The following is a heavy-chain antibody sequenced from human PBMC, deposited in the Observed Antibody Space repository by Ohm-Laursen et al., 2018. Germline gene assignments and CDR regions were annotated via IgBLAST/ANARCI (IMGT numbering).Heavy chain of an antibody. CDR1: GFTFSNYE. V-gene: IGHV3-48*03. Sequence: SLRLSCAASGFTFSNYEMNWVRQAPGKGLKWVSYISSGGSTIYYADSVKGRFTISRDNARSSLYLQMNSLRADDTAVYYCARVSNYPRKDFQHWGQGTLVTVSS. CDR3: ARVSNYPRKDFQH. CDR2: ISSGGSTI. D-gene: IGHD4/OR15-4a*01. J-gene: IGHJ1*01.